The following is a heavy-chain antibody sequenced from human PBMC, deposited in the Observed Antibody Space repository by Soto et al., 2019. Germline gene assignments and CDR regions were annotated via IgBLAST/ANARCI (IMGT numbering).Heavy chain of an antibody. D-gene: IGHD6-25*01. Sequence: SETLSLTCTVSGGSISSCGYYWSWIRQHPGKGLEWIGYIYYSGSTYYNPSLTSRVTIAVHTSKNQFSLELTSVSAADTAVYYCASKKQRLDAYDIWGQGTVVTVSS. V-gene: IGHV4-31*03. J-gene: IGHJ3*02. CDR3: ASKKQRLDAYDI. CDR1: GGSISSCGYY. CDR2: IYYSGST.